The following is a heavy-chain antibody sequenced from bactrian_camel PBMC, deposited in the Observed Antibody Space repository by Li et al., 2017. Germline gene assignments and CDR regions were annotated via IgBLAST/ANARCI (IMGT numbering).Heavy chain of an antibody. CDR1: GYTSGLKC. CDR3: AARRGVIWVAGGPSRRPADFGY. Sequence: VQLVESGGGSVQAGGSLKLSCAASGYTSGLKCMAWFRQAPGKGREGVASIYTGTDRTYYADSVKGRFAIWQDNAKATVYLQMNSLKPEDTATYFCAARRGVIWVAGGPSRRPADFGYWGQGTQVTVS. J-gene: IGHJ6*01. CDR2: IYTGTDRT. D-gene: IGHD3*01. V-gene: IGHV3S40*01.